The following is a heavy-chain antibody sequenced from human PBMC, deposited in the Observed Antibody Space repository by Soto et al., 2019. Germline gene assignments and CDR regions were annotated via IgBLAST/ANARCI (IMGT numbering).Heavy chain of an antibody. Sequence: ASVKVSCKAPGYTLTSYYMHWVRQAPGQGLEWMGIINPSGGSTYYADSVKGRFTISRDNSKNTLYLQMNSLRAEDTAVYYCAKVRYCSSTSCLHAYYYYYYGMDVWGQGTTVTVSS. D-gene: IGHD2-2*01. V-gene: IGHV1-46*04. CDR2: INPSGGST. J-gene: IGHJ6*02. CDR1: GYTLTSYY. CDR3: AKVRYCSSTSCLHAYYYYYYGMDV.